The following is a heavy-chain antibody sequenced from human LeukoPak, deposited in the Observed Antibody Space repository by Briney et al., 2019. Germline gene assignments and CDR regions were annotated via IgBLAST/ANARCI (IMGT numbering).Heavy chain of an antibody. Sequence: SETLSLTCAVYGGSFSGYYWSWIRQPPGEGLEWIGEINHSGSTNYNPSLKSRVTISVDTSKNQFSLKLSSVTAADTAVYYCARGAACSSTSCYYYVWGQGPLVTVSS. V-gene: IGHV4-34*01. CDR3: ARGAACSSTSCYYYV. CDR2: INHSGST. CDR1: GGSFSGYY. J-gene: IGHJ4*02. D-gene: IGHD2-2*01.